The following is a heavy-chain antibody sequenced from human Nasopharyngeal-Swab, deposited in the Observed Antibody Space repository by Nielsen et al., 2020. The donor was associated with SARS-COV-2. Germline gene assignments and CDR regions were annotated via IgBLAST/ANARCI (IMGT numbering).Heavy chain of an antibody. CDR3: TRGDYAGGYYGMDV. J-gene: IGHJ6*02. CDR2: IRSKAYGGST. D-gene: IGHD4-17*01. Sequence: GESLKISCAASGFTFNTYSMNWVRQAPGKGLEWVGFIRSKAYGGSTEYAASVKGRFTISRDDSKSIAYLQMNSLKTEDTAVYYCTRGDYAGGYYGMDVWGQGTTVTVSS. CDR1: GFTFNTYS. V-gene: IGHV3-49*04.